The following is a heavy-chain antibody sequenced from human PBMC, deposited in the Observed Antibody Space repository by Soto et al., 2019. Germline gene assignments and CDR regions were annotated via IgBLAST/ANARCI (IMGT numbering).Heavy chain of an antibody. Sequence: GGSLRLSCAASGFTFSSYWMSWVRQAPGKGLEWVANIKQDGSEKYYVDSVKGRFTISRDNAKNSLYLQMNSLRAEDTAVYYCARESRRLGHFDAFDIWGQGTMVTVSS. J-gene: IGHJ3*02. D-gene: IGHD3-16*01. CDR2: IKQDGSEK. CDR3: ARESRRLGHFDAFDI. CDR1: GFTFSSYW. V-gene: IGHV3-7*03.